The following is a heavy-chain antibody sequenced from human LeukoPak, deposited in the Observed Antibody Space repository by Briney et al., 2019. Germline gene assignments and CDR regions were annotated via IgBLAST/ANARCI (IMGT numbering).Heavy chain of an antibody. CDR3: AKPVVGATKNPFDY. D-gene: IGHD1-26*01. CDR2: ISGSGGST. Sequence: GGSLRLSRAASGFTFSSYAMSWVRQAPGKGLEWVSAISGSGGSTYYADSVKGRFTISRDNSKNTLYLQMNSLRAEDTAVYYCAKPVVGATKNPFDYWGQGTLVTVSS. J-gene: IGHJ4*02. CDR1: GFTFSSYA. V-gene: IGHV3-23*01.